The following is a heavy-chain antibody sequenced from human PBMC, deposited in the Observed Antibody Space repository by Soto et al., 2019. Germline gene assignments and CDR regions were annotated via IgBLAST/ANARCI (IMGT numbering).Heavy chain of an antibody. V-gene: IGHV5-51*01. CDR2: IFPSDSGT. J-gene: IGHJ5*02. CDR1: GYKFTSSW. D-gene: IGHD3-22*01. CDR3: ARKDKSGYFNWFDP. Sequence: GESLKISCRTSGYKFTSSWIACVRQMPGKGLEWMGIIFPSDSGTRYSPSFQGQVTISADRSTSTVFLQWASLKASDTAVYFCARKDKSGYFNWFDPWGQGTLVTVSS.